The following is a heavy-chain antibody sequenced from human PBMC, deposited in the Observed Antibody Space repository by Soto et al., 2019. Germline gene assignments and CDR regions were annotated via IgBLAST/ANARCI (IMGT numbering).Heavy chain of an antibody. Sequence: PGGSLRLCCAASGFTFSSFAVHWVRQAPGKGLEWVAFISYDGSSKYHADSVKGRFTISRDNSKNTLYLQMNSLRAEDTAVYHCARGDGSGSYLLDYWGQGTLVTVSS. J-gene: IGHJ4*02. V-gene: IGHV3-30-3*01. CDR2: ISYDGSSK. CDR3: ARGDGSGSYLLDY. D-gene: IGHD3-10*01. CDR1: GFTFSSFA.